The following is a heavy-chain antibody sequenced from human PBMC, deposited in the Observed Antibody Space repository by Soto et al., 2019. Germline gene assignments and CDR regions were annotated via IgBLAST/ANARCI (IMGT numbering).Heavy chain of an antibody. V-gene: IGHV3-30-3*01. CDR2: ISYDGSIN. J-gene: IGHJ4*02. CDR3: ATNLYSRSSLWYTGY. D-gene: IGHD2-2*01. Sequence: QVQLVESGGGVVQPGRSLRLACAASGFSFSSYAMHWVRQAPGKGLEWVSLISYDGSINYYADSVKGRFTISRDDSKNTLYLQMNSLRPEDTAVYHCATNLYSRSSLWYTGYWGQGTLVTVSS. CDR1: GFSFSSYA.